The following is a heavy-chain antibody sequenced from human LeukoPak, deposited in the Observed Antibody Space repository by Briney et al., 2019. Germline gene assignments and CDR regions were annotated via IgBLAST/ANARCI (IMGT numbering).Heavy chain of an antibody. CDR2: VSTGGAAT. CDR3: ARDMSIYGDPPDY. V-gene: IGHV3-21*01. J-gene: IGHJ4*02. Sequence: GGSLRLSCAASGFTFSSFSMNWVRQAPGKGLEWVSTVSTGGAATYYADSVKGRFTISRDNAKNSLYLQMNSLRAEDTAVYYCARDMSIYGDPPDYWGQGTLVTVSS. D-gene: IGHD4-17*01. CDR1: GFTFSSFS.